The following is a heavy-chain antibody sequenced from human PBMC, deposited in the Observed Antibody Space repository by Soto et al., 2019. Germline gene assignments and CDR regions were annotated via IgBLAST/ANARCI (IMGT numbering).Heavy chain of an antibody. CDR1: GYTFTSYG. V-gene: IGHV1-18*04. D-gene: IGHD3-22*01. CDR2: IGAYNGIT. CDR3: ARALYYYDSSGY. J-gene: IGHJ4*02. Sequence: ASVKVSCKASGYTFTSYGISWVRQAPGQGLEWMGWIGAYNGITNYAQKLQGRVTMTTDTSTSTAYMELRSLRSDDTAVYYCARALYYYDSSGYWGQGTLVTVSS.